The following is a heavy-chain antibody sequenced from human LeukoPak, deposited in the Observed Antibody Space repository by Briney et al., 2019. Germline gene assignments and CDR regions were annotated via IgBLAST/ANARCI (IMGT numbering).Heavy chain of an antibody. J-gene: IGHJ4*02. CDR1: GFTLSSYA. CDR2: ISGSGGST. Sequence: PGGSLRLSCAASGFTLSSYAMSWVRQAPGKGLEWVSAISGSGGSTYYADSVKGRFTISRDNSKNTLYLQMNSLRTEDTAVYYCAKDAGDQGYFDYWGQGTLVTVSS. D-gene: IGHD3-16*01. CDR3: AKDAGDQGYFDY. V-gene: IGHV3-23*01.